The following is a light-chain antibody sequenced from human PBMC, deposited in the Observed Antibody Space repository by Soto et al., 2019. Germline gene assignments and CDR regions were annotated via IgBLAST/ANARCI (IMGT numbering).Light chain of an antibody. CDR3: QQYNKWPGT. Sequence: EIVMTQSPATLSVSPGERATLSCRASQTVGNDLAWYQQKPGQAPRLLIYGASTRATGFPSRFSGAGSGTEFTLTISNLQSEDFAVYYCQQYNKWPGTFGQGTKVDI. CDR1: QTVGND. CDR2: GAS. V-gene: IGKV3-15*01. J-gene: IGKJ1*01.